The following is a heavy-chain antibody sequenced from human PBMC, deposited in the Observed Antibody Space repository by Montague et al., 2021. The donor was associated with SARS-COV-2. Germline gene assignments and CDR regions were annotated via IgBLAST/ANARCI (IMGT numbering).Heavy chain of an antibody. V-gene: IGHV6-1*01. CDR1: GDSVSSKSVA. J-gene: IGHJ3*02. D-gene: IGHD3-9*01. CDR2: TYYRSKWDS. CDR3: ASSGITLTGLDAFDI. Sequence: CAISGDSVSSKSVAWNWIRQSPSRGLEWLGRTYYRSKWDSDYAESVKRRLVITPDTSKNQVSPQLNSVIPEDTAVYFCASSGITLTGLDAFDIWGQGTMVTVSS.